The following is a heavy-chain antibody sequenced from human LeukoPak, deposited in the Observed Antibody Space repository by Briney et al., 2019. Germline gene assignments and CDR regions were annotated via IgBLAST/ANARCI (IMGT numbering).Heavy chain of an antibody. D-gene: IGHD3-9*01. Sequence: GRSLRLSCAASGFTFDDYAMHWVRQAPGKGLEWVSGISWNSGSIGYADSVKGRFTISRDNAKNSLYLQMNSLRAEDTALYYCAKDTTILTGLGAFDIWGQGTMVTVSS. CDR1: GFTFDDYA. J-gene: IGHJ3*02. V-gene: IGHV3-9*01. CDR3: AKDTTILTGLGAFDI. CDR2: ISWNSGSI.